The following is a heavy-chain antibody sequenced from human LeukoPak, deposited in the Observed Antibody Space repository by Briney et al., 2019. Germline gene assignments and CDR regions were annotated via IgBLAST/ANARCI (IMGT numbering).Heavy chain of an antibody. D-gene: IGHD5-24*01. V-gene: IGHV6-1*01. CDR3: ARDEDGYNYGFDP. CDR2: TYYRSKWHN. Sequence: SQTLSLTCAISGDSVSNKNTAWNWIRQSPSRGLEWLGRTYYRSKWHNTYAASVKSRITINPDTSKNQFSLQLNSVTPEDTAVYYCARDEDGYNYGFDPWGQGTLVTVSS. CDR1: GDSVSNKNTA. J-gene: IGHJ5*02.